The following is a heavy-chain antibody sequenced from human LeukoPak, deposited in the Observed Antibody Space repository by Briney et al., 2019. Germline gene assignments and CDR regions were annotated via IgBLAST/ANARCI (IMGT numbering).Heavy chain of an antibody. V-gene: IGHV3-23*01. D-gene: IGHD3-9*01. CDR1: GFTFSSYA. Sequence: PGGSLRLSCAASGFTFSSYAMSWVRQAPGKGLEWVSAISGSGGSTYYADSVKGRFTISRDNSKNTPYLQMNSLRAEDTAVYYCAKDGEGDILTGYYFDYWGQGTLVTVSS. CDR2: ISGSGGST. J-gene: IGHJ4*02. CDR3: AKDGEGDILTGYYFDY.